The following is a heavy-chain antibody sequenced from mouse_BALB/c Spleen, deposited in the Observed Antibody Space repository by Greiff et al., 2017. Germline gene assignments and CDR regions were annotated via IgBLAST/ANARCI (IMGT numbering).Heavy chain of an antibody. CDR1: GYIFTEYT. D-gene: IGHD1-1*01. CDR3: ARGTTVVATWRNWYFDV. V-gene: IGHV1-18*01. Sequence: VQLKESGPELVKPGASVKISCKTSGYIFTEYTMHWVKQSHGKSLEWIGGINPNNGGTSYNQKFKGKATLTVDKSSSTAYMELRSLTSEDSAVYYCARGTTVVATWRNWYFDVWGAGTTVTVSS. CDR2: INPNNGGT. J-gene: IGHJ1*01.